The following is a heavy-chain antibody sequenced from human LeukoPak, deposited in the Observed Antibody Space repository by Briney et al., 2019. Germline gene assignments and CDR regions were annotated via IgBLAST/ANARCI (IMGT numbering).Heavy chain of an antibody. CDR2: LSGGGGRT. CDR1: GFTISRPA. V-gene: IGHV3-23*01. D-gene: IGHD1-26*01. Sequence: GGSLRPSCDASGFTISRPATSWVRQAPGKGRECDPVLSGGGGRTYNSDSVMARFTISRDNSKNTLYLQMNILTAEDTAVYYCAKSRYDSYLYGSDYWGQGTLVSVSS. J-gene: IGHJ4*02. CDR3: AKSRYDSYLYGSDY.